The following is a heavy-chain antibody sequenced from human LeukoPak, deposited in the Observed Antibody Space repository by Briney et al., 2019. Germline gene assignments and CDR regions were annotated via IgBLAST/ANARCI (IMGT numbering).Heavy chain of an antibody. D-gene: IGHD1-26*01. Sequence: GGSLRLSCAASGFIFSGYGMHWVRQAPGKGLEWVAVIWFDGSNKYYADSVKGRFAVSRDNAESTLYLQMNSLRAEDTALYYCARYSESYHAIDFWGQGTLVTVSS. J-gene: IGHJ4*02. CDR1: GFIFSGYG. CDR2: IWFDGSNK. CDR3: ARYSESYHAIDF. V-gene: IGHV3-33*01.